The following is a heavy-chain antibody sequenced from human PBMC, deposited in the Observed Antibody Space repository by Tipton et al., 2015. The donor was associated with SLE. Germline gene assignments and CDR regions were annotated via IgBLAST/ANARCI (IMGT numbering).Heavy chain of an antibody. D-gene: IGHD2-8*02. CDR3: ARDLRYCACCVCYTYDNWFHP. CDR1: GYTFTSYG. J-gene: IGHJ5*02. CDR2: ISAYHGNT. V-gene: IGHV1-18*01. Sequence: QSGAEVKKPGASVKVSCKASGYTFTSYGISWVRQAPGQGLEWMGWISAYHGNTNYAQKLQGRVTMTTDTSTSTAYMELRSLRSDDTAVYYCARDLRYCACCVCYTYDNWFHPWGQGTLVTVSS.